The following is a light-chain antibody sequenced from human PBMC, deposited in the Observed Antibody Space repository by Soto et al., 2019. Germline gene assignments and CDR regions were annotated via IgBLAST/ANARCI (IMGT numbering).Light chain of an antibody. Sequence: EIVLTQSPGSLSLSPGERATLSCRASQSVSSTFFAWYQQRPGQAPRLLMYGASSRATGIPERFSGSGSGTDFTLTISRLEPDDFAVYYCQQSHSSVTFGQGTKVEIK. CDR2: GAS. CDR1: QSVSSTF. CDR3: QQSHSSVT. V-gene: IGKV3-20*01. J-gene: IGKJ1*01.